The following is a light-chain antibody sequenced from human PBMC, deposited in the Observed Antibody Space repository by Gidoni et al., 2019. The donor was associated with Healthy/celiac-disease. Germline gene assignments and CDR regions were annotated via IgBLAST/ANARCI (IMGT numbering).Light chain of an antibody. CDR3: KQRSNWPPIT. CDR2: DAS. V-gene: IGKV3-11*01. J-gene: IGKJ3*01. Sequence: ELVLTQSPATLSLSPGERATLSCRASQSVSSYLDWYQQKPGQAPRLLIYDASNRATGIPARFSGSGSGTDFNLTISSLEPEDFAVYYCKQRSNWPPITFGPGTKVDIK. CDR1: QSVSSY.